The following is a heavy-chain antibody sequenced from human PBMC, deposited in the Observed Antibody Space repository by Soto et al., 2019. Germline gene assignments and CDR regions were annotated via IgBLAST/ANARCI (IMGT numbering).Heavy chain of an antibody. J-gene: IGHJ3*02. Sequence: QVQLVQSGAEVKKPGASVKVSCKASGYTFTSYGISWVRQAPGQGLEWMGWISAYNGNTNYAQKLQGRVTMTTDTATSKAYMELRGLRSDDTAVYYCARLWFGTTIPPAFDIWGQGTMVTVSS. CDR1: GYTFTSYG. V-gene: IGHV1-18*01. D-gene: IGHD3-10*01. CDR2: ISAYNGNT. CDR3: ARLWFGTTIPPAFDI.